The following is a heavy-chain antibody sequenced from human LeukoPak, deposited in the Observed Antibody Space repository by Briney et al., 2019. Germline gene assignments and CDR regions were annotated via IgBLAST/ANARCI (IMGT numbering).Heavy chain of an antibody. Sequence: SGTLSLTCTVSGGSISSYYWSWIRQPPGKGLEWIGYIYYSGSTNYNPSLKSRVTISVDTSKNQFSLKLSSVTAADTAVYYCASLRDYSSAFDIWGQGTMVTVSS. CDR2: IYYSGST. CDR1: GGSISSYY. J-gene: IGHJ3*02. D-gene: IGHD2-21*01. V-gene: IGHV4-59*01. CDR3: ASLRDYSSAFDI.